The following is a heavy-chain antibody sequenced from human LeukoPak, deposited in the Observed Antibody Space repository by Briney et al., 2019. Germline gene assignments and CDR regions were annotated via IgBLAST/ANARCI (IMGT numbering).Heavy chain of an antibody. CDR1: GFTFSSYAM. CDR3: AKSPYQPLDYGDYAYFDY. J-gene: IGHJ4*02. Sequence: GSLRLSCTASGFTFSSYAMNWVRQPPGKGLEWIGEIYHSGSTNYNPSLKSRVTISVDKSKSQFSLKLSSVTAADTAVYYCAKSPYQPLDYGDYAYFDYWGQGTLVTVSS. CDR2: IYHSGST. V-gene: IGHV4-4*02. D-gene: IGHD4-17*01.